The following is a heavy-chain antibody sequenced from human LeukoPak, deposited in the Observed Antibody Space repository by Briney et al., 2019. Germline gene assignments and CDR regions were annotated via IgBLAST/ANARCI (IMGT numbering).Heavy chain of an antibody. V-gene: IGHV3-23*01. CDR2: ISGSGGST. D-gene: IGHD4-17*01. CDR3: AKDYANTVTPRYFDY. J-gene: IGHJ4*02. CDR1: GFTFSSYA. Sequence: SGGSLRLSCAASGFTFSSYAMSWVRQAPGKGLEWVSAISGSGGSTYYADSVKGRFTISRDNSKNTLYLQMNSLRAEDTAVYYCAKDYANTVTPRYFDYWGQGTLVTVSS.